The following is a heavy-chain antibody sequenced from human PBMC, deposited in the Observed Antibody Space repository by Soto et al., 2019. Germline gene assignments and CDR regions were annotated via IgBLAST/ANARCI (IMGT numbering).Heavy chain of an antibody. V-gene: IGHV1-58*01. Sequence: SVKVSCKASGFTFTSSAVQWVRQARGQRLEWIGWIVVGSGNTNYAQKFQERVTITRDMSTSTAYMELSSLRSEDTAVYYCAADLVYYYYGSGHGQFDAFDFWGQGTMVTVSS. CDR1: GFTFTSSA. CDR3: AADLVYYYYGSGHGQFDAFDF. CDR2: IVVGSGNT. D-gene: IGHD3-22*01. J-gene: IGHJ3*01.